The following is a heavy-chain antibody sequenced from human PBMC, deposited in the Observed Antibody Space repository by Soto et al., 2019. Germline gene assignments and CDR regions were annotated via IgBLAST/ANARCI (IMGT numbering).Heavy chain of an antibody. CDR3: ASGIQLWLRRINNGYSG. CDR1: GGTFSTYA. V-gene: IGHV1-69*12. D-gene: IGHD5-18*01. CDR2: IIPMFGTA. Sequence: QVQLVQSGAEVKKPESSVKVSCKAPGGTFSTYAISWVRQAPGQGLEWMGGIIPMFGTANYAQRFQDRVTITAGESTNTFYKELSSLISEDTAVYFCASGIQLWLRRINNGYSGWGQGTLVTVSS. J-gene: IGHJ4*02.